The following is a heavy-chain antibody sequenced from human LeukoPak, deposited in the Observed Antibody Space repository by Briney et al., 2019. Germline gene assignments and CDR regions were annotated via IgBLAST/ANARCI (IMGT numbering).Heavy chain of an antibody. D-gene: IGHD3-22*01. J-gene: IGHJ4*02. CDR3: ARETYYYDSSGFSDY. CDR1: GYTFTFHY. CDR2: INPYSGVT. V-gene: IGHV1-2*02. Sequence: GASVKVSCKASGYTFTFHYLHWVRQAPGQGLEWMGWINPYSGVTNYAQKFQDRVTMTRDTSISTVYMDLSRLTSDDTAVYFCARETYYYDSSGFSDYWGQGTLVTVSP.